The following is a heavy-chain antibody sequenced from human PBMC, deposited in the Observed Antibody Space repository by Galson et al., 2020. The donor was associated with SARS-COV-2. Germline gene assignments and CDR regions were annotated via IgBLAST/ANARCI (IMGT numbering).Heavy chain of an antibody. J-gene: IGHJ4*02. CDR3: ARGEDCGGDCAVYYLDH. Sequence: SVKVYCKPSGGSFSTYPISWVRLAPGQGLEWLGGIIPIFGTPDYARKFQGRLTITADEATSTAYMELSSLRSEDTAMYYCARGEDCGGDCAVYYLDHWGQGTLVTVSS. V-gene: IGHV1-69*13. CDR2: IIPIFGTP. D-gene: IGHD2-21*02. CDR1: GGSFSTYP.